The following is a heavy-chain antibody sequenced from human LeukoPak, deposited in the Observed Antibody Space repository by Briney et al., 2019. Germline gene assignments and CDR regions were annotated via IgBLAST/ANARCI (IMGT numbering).Heavy chain of an antibody. Sequence: GASVKVSCKASGYTFTGYYMHWVRQAPGQGLGWVGWINPNSGGTNYAQKFQGRVTMTRDTSISTAYMELSRLRSDDTAVYYCARDWRGYYDSSGYYMNIPFDYWGQGTLVTVSS. CDR3: ARDWRGYYDSSGYYMNIPFDY. CDR2: INPNSGGT. J-gene: IGHJ4*02. D-gene: IGHD3-22*01. V-gene: IGHV1-2*02. CDR1: GYTFTGYY.